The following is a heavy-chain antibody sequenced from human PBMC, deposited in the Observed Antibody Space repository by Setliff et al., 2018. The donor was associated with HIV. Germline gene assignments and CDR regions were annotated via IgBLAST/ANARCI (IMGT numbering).Heavy chain of an antibody. V-gene: IGHV3-33*08. Sequence: LSLSCAASGFTFRSYGMHWVRQAPGKGLEWVAVIWYDGSNKDYADSVKGRFTISRDNFKNTLYLQMNSLKAEDTAVYYCATGERSGSSTSGDYWGQGTLVTVSS. CDR2: IWYDGSNK. J-gene: IGHJ4*02. CDR3: ATGERSGSSTSGDY. D-gene: IGHD6-19*01. CDR1: GFTFRSYG.